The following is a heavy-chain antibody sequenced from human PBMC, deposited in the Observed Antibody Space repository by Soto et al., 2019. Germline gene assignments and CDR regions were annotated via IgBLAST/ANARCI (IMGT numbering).Heavy chain of an antibody. CDR3: ARPGIAAAGTYGYYYGMDV. D-gene: IGHD6-13*01. J-gene: IGHJ6*02. Sequence: GGSLRLSCAASGFTFSSYGMHWVRQAPGKGLEWVAVIWYDGSNKYYADSVKGRFTISRDNSKNTLYLQMNSLRAEDTAVYYCARPGIAAAGTYGYYYGMDVWGQGTTVTVSS. CDR1: GFTFSSYG. V-gene: IGHV3-33*01. CDR2: IWYDGSNK.